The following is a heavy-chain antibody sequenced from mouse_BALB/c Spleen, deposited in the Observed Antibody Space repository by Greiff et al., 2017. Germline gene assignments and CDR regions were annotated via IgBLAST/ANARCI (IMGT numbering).Heavy chain of an antibody. V-gene: IGHV2-5-1*01. D-gene: IGHD2-4*01. J-gene: IGHJ3*01. CDR1: GFSLTSYG. CDR3: AKEGNLYYDYDGLFAY. CDR2: IWRGGST. Sequence: QVQLQQSGPSLVQPSQSLSITCTVSGFSLTSYGVHWVRQSPGKGLEWLGVIWRGGSTDYNAAFMSRLSITKDNSKSQVFFKMNSLQADDTAIYYCAKEGNLYYDYDGLFAYWGQGTLVTVSA.